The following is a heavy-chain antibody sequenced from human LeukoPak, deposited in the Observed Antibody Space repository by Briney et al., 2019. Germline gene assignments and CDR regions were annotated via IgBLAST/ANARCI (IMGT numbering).Heavy chain of an antibody. J-gene: IGHJ4*02. CDR2: INPNSGGT. Sequence: ASVKVSCKASGYTFTGYYMHWVRQAPGQGLEWMGRINPNSGGTNYAQKFQGRVTMTRDTSTSTAYMELSRLRSDDTAVYYCARYCGGDCYFDYWGQGTLVTVSS. D-gene: IGHD2-21*01. CDR3: ARYCGGDCYFDY. V-gene: IGHV1-2*06. CDR1: GYTFTGYY.